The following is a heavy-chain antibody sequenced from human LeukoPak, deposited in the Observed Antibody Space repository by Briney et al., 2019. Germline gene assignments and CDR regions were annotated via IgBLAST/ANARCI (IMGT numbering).Heavy chain of an antibody. Sequence: QPGGSLRPSCAASGFAFSNYAMSWVRQAPGKGLEWVSSLSGGGDSRYYADSVMGRFTISRDNSKNTLYLQMNSLRAEDTAVYYCAKAVRSMVTGGGYFDSWGQGTLVTVSS. V-gene: IGHV3-23*01. J-gene: IGHJ4*02. CDR2: LSGGGDSR. D-gene: IGHD3-10*01. CDR1: GFAFSNYA. CDR3: AKAVRSMVTGGGYFDS.